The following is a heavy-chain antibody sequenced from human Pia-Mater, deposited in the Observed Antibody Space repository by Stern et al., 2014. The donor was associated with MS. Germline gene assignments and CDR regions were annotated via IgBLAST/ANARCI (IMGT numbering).Heavy chain of an antibody. CDR1: GGSISSAEYY. D-gene: IGHD5-24*01. CDR2: IHYSGTT. CDR3: SRDADGYSLVFGY. V-gene: IGHV4-30-4*01. Sequence: VQLVESGPGLVKPSQTLSLTCAVTGGSISSAEYYWSWIRHSPGKGLEWIGYIHYSGTTYYNPSLKSRVTISVDTSKNQFSLKLRSVTAADTAVYYCSRDADGYSLVFGYWGRGTLVTVSS. J-gene: IGHJ4*02.